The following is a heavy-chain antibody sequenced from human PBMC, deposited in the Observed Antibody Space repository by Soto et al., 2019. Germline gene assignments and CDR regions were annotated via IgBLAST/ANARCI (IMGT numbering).Heavy chain of an antibody. J-gene: IGHJ3*02. V-gene: IGHV4-4*07. CDR3: ARGGRIFGVVIINAFDI. CDR1: GGSISSYY. D-gene: IGHD3-3*02. Sequence: PSETLSLTCTVSGGSISSYYLSWIRQPAGKGLEWIGRIYTSGSTNYNPSLKSRVTMSVDTSKNQFSLKLSSVTAADTAVYYCARGGRIFGVVIINAFDIWGQGTMVTV. CDR2: IYTSGST.